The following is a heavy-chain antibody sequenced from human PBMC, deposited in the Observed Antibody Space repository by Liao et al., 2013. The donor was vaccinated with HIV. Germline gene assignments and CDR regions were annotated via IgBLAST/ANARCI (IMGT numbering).Heavy chain of an antibody. CDR2: IFHSGSP. CDR3: ARGEGYNMY. Sequence: QVQLQESGSGLVKPSETLSLTCTVSGFNMRNWYWSWFRQPPGKGLEWIGYIFHSGSPTYNPSLKSRVTILIRHVQEPSSPSRLNSVTAADTAVYYCARGEGYNMYWGQGTLVTVSS. J-gene: IGHJ4*02. V-gene: IGHV4-59*01. D-gene: IGHD5-24*01. CDR1: GFNMRNWY.